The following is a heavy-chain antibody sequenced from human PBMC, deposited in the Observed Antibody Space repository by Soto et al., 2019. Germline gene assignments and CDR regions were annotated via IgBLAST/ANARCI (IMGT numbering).Heavy chain of an antibody. CDR3: TATLEWLLYGTDAFDI. V-gene: IGHV3-73*02. CDR2: IRSKANSYAT. Sequence: VQLVESGGGLVQPGGSLKLSCAASGFTLSGSAMHWVRQASGKGLEWVGRIRSKANSYATAYAASVKGRFTISRDESKNTAYLQMNSLKTEDTAVYYCTATLEWLLYGTDAFDIWGQGTMVTVSS. D-gene: IGHD3-3*01. J-gene: IGHJ3*02. CDR1: GFTLSGSA.